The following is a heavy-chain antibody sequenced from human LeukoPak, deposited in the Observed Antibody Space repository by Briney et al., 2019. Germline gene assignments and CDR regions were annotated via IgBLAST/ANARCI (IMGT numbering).Heavy chain of an antibody. CDR3: APYCSGGSCYGAS. Sequence: PGESLRISCQGSGYRFTSYWIGWVRQMPGKGLEWMGIIYPGDSDTRYSPSFQGQVTISADKSISTAYLQWSSLKASDTAMYYCAPYCSGGSCYGASWGQGTMVTVSS. V-gene: IGHV5-51*01. J-gene: IGHJ3*01. D-gene: IGHD2-15*01. CDR1: GYRFTSYW. CDR2: IYPGDSDT.